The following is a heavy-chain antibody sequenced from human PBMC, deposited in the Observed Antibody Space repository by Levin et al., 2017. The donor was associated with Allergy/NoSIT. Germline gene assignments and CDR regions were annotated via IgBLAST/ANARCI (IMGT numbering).Heavy chain of an antibody. CDR2: IYHSGST. CDR1: GGSISSSNW. V-gene: IGHV4-4*02. CDR3: ARDALELGYYFDY. J-gene: IGHJ4*02. D-gene: IGHD3-16*01. Sequence: PGGSLRLSCAVSGGSISSSNWWSWVRQPPGKGLEWIGEIYHSGSTNYNPSLKSRVTISEDKSKNQFSLKLSSVTAADTAVYYCARDALELGYYFDYWGQGTLVTVSS.